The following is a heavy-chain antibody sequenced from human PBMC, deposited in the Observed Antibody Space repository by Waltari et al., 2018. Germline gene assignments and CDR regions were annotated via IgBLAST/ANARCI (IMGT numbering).Heavy chain of an antibody. Sequence: QVQLVQSGAEVKKPGASVKVSCKASGYTFTSYAMHWVRQAPGQRLEWMGWINAGNGNTKYSQKFQGRVTITRDTSASTAYMELSSLRSEDTAVYYCAKSYDSSGYYYAPDYWGQEPWSPSPQ. CDR1: GYTFTSYA. CDR2: INAGNGNT. D-gene: IGHD3-22*01. CDR3: AKSYDSSGYYYAPDY. J-gene: IGHJ4*01. V-gene: IGHV1-3*01.